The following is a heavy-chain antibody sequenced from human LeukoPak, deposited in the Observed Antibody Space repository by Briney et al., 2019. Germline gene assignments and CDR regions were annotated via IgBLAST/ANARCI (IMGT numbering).Heavy chain of an antibody. D-gene: IGHD6-13*01. J-gene: IGHJ4*02. CDR1: GFTFSSYA. CDR2: LSNIGSSA. V-gene: IGHV3-23*01. CDR3: AKLYTSRWYNDY. Sequence: GGSLRLSCAASGFTFSSYAMSWVRQAPGKGLEWVSALSNIGSSASYADSVKGRFTISRDNSKNTLYLQMNSLRAEDTAVYYCAKLYTSRWYNDYWGQGTLVTVSS.